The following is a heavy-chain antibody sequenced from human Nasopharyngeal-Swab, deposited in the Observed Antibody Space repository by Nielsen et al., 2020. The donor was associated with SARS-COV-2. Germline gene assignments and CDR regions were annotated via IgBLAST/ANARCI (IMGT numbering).Heavy chain of an antibody. D-gene: IGHD3-16*01. V-gene: IGHV3-21*01. CDR1: GFTFSSYS. CDR3: ARDRNDYVWGSYGGGY. J-gene: IGHJ4*02. Sequence: GESLKISCAASGFTFSSYSMNWVRQAPGKGLEWVSSISSSSSYIYYADSVKGRFTISRDNAKNSLYLQMNSLRAEDTAVYYCARDRNDYVWGSYGGGYWGQGTLVTVSS. CDR2: ISSSSSYI.